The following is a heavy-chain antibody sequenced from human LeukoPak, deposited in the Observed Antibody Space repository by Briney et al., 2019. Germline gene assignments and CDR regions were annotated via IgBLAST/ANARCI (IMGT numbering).Heavy chain of an antibody. D-gene: IGHD7-27*01. CDR2: VYFTGST. Sequence: SETLSLTCTVSGGSITTYYWSWIRQPPGKGLEWIAYVYFTGSTNYNPSLKSRVTISVDTSKNQVSLKLISVTTADTAVYYCARHYSITGGRLSGYWLDPWGQGTLVTVSS. CDR3: ARHYSITGGRLSGYWLDP. CDR1: GGSITTYY. V-gene: IGHV4-59*08. J-gene: IGHJ5*02.